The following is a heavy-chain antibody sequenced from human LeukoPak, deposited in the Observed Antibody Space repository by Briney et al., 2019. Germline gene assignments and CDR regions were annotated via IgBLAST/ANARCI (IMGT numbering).Heavy chain of an antibody. CDR1: GFAFTNYV. J-gene: IGHJ6*03. Sequence: GGSLRLSCAASGFAFTNYVMNWVRQAPGKGLVWVSGISGSGSSTYYAASVRGRFTISRDSSKNTVFLQMSSLRAEDTAAYYCAKGPNSDFWSGYSHYMDVWGKGTTAIVSS. V-gene: IGHV3-23*01. CDR3: AKGPNSDFWSGYSHYMDV. CDR2: ISGSGSST. D-gene: IGHD3-3*01.